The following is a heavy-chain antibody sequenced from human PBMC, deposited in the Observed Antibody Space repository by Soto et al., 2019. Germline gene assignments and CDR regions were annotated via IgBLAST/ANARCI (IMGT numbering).Heavy chain of an antibody. CDR1: GFTFSSYD. CDR2: ISSNGGTT. V-gene: IGHV3-64*01. Sequence: EVQLAESGGGMVQPGGSLRLSCVASGFTFSSYDMHWVRQAPGKGLEYVSSISSNGGTTYYGNSVKGRFTISRENSKNTLYPQVGSLRAVDMGVYYCVRRVSGNYDYWGQGTLVTVSS. J-gene: IGHJ4*02. D-gene: IGHD1-7*01. CDR3: VRRVSGNYDY.